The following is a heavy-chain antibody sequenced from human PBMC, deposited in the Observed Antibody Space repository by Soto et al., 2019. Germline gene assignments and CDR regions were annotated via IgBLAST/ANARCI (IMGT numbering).Heavy chain of an antibody. D-gene: IGHD6-19*01. CDR1: GFTFSSYW. CDR2: INSDGSST. CDR3: ARVQHSSTGWYP. V-gene: IGHV3-74*01. Sequence: GGSLRLSCAASGFTFSSYWMHWVRQAPGKGLVWVSRINSDGSSTSYADSVEGRFTISRDNAKNTLYLQMNSLRAEDTAIYYCARVQHSSTGWYPWGQGTLVTVSS. J-gene: IGHJ5*02.